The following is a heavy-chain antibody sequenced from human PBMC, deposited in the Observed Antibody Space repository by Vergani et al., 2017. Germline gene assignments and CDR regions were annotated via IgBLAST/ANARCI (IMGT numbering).Heavy chain of an antibody. CDR2: IYYSGST. CDR1: GGSISSYY. D-gene: IGHD6-13*01. Sequence: QVQLQESGPGLVKPSETLSLTCTVSGGSISSYYWSWIRQPPGKGLEWIGYIYYSGSTNYNPSLKSRVTISVDTSKNQFSLKPSSVTAADTAVYYCARDATQTSSSGLDYWGQGTLVTVSS. J-gene: IGHJ4*02. V-gene: IGHV4-59*01. CDR3: ARDATQTSSSGLDY.